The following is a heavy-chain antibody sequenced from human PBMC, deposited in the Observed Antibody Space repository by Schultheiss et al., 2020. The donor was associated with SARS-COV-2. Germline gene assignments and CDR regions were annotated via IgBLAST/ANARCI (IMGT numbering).Heavy chain of an antibody. D-gene: IGHD5-12*01. V-gene: IGHV4-39*01. CDR2: IYYSGTT. Sequence: SETLSLTCTVSGGSIGSSAYSWGWIRQPPGKALEWIGSIYYSGTTSFNPSLQSRLTMSVDTSKNQFSLKLTSVTAADTAVYFCARLMIQWVDYWGQGTLVTVSS. CDR1: GGSIGSSAYS. CDR3: ARLMIQWVDY. J-gene: IGHJ4*02.